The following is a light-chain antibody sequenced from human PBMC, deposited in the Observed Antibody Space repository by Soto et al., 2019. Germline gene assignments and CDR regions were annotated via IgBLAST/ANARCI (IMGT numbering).Light chain of an antibody. CDR1: SSDVGGYNF. CDR3: SSYTGSSTSDV. CDR2: DVT. J-gene: IGLJ1*01. V-gene: IGLV2-14*01. Sequence: QSALTQPASVSGSPGQSIIISCTGTSSDVGGYNFVSWYQQHPGKAPKLMIYDVTNRPSGVSNRFSGSKSGNTASLTISGLQAEDEADYYCSSYTGSSTSDVFGSGTKLTVL.